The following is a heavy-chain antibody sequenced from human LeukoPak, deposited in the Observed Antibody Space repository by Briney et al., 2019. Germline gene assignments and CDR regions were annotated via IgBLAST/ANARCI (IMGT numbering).Heavy chain of an antibody. J-gene: IGHJ4*02. CDR2: ISYDGSNN. V-gene: IGHV3-30-3*01. CDR3: ARDWSSFDY. CDR1: GFTVCTYA. Sequence: PGGSLRLSCTASGFTVCTYAFHWVRQAPGKGLEWVAVISYDGSNNYYANSVKGRFTISRDNSKNTLYLQMNSLRTEDTAVYYCARDWSSFDYWGQGTLVTVSS. D-gene: IGHD3-3*01.